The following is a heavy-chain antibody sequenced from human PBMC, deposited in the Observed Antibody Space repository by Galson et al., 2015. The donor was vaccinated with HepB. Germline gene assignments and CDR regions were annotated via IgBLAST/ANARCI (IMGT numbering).Heavy chain of an antibody. Sequence: SLRLSCAASGFTFSSYGMHWVRQAPGKGLEWVAVIWYDGSNKYYADSVKGRFTISRDNSKNTLYLQMNSLRAEDTAVYYCARVVDIVATVPDYWGQGTLVTVSS. CDR2: IWYDGSNK. J-gene: IGHJ4*02. CDR3: ARVVDIVATVPDY. CDR1: GFTFSSYG. D-gene: IGHD5-12*01. V-gene: IGHV3-33*01.